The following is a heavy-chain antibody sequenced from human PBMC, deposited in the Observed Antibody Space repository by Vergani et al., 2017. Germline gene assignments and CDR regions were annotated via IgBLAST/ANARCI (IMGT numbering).Heavy chain of an antibody. J-gene: IGHJ4*02. D-gene: IGHD3-10*01. CDR3: ARSVRGAGRPFDY. CDR1: GGSVSSGSYY. V-gene: IGHV4-61*02. CDR2: IYLSGST. Sequence: QVQLQESGPGLLKPSQTLSLNCTVSGGSVSSGSYYWCWIRQPAGKGLEWIGRIYLSGSTNYSPSLESRVTISIHPSKNQVSLQLNSVTAADTAVYYCARSVRGAGRPFDYWGQGTLVTVSS.